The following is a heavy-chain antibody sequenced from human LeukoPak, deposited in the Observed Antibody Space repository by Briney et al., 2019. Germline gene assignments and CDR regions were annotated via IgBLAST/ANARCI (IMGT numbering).Heavy chain of an antibody. CDR2: ISSSSSTI. CDR1: GFTFSSYW. Sequence: PGGSLRLSCAASGFTFSSYWMSWVRQAPGKGLEWVSYISSSSSTIYYADSVKGRFTISRDNAKNSLYLQMNSLRAEDTAVYYCARGGRYSSSWYDLGFDYWGQGTLVTVSS. CDR3: ARGGRYSSSWYDLGFDY. D-gene: IGHD6-13*01. V-gene: IGHV3-48*04. J-gene: IGHJ4*02.